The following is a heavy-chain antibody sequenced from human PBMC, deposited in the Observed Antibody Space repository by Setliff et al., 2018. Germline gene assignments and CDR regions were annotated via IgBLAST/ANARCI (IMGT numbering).Heavy chain of an antibody. CDR1: GGTFRTDG. V-gene: IGHV1-69*13. CDR2: IIPVFGTA. Sequence: GASVKVSCKASGGTFRTDGFNWVRQAPGQGLEWMGRIIPVFGTAKYAQKFQGTVAITADESTTTAYMELRSLRTEDTAIYYCARDTRDRYDNSGHYLSLGYWGQGTLVTVSS. D-gene: IGHD3-22*01. J-gene: IGHJ4*02. CDR3: ARDTRDRYDNSGHYLSLGY.